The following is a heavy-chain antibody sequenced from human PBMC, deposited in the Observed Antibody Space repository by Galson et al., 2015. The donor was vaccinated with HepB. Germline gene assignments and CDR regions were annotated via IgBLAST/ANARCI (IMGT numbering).Heavy chain of an antibody. D-gene: IGHD3-3*01. J-gene: IGHJ4*02. CDR1: GFTFSSYA. CDR3: AKGNPDFWSGYYREWR. V-gene: IGHV3-23*01. Sequence: SLRLSCAASGFTFSSYAMSWVRQAPGKGLEWVSAISGSGGSTYYADSVKGRFTISRDNSKNTLYLQMNSLRAEDTAVYYCAKGNPDFWSGYYREWRWGQGTLVTVSS. CDR2: ISGSGGST.